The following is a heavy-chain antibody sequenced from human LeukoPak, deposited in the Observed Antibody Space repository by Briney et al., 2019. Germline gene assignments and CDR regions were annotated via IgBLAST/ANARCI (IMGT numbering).Heavy chain of an antibody. Sequence: GSLRLSCAASGFTFSSYAMSWIRQPPGKGLEWIGEINHSGSTNYNPSLKSRVTISVDTSKNQFSLKLSSVTAADTAVYYCAREGGYCSGGSCRKGKNWFDPWGQGTLVAVSS. J-gene: IGHJ5*02. D-gene: IGHD2-15*01. CDR1: GFTFSSYA. V-gene: IGHV4-34*01. CDR2: INHSGST. CDR3: AREGGYCSGGSCRKGKNWFDP.